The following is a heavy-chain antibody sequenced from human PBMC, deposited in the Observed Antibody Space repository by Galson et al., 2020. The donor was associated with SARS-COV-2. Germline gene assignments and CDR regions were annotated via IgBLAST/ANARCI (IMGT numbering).Heavy chain of an antibody. CDR2: IYSSGST. CDR3: ARVGVDSSSWYWVWLDY. Sequence: SETLSLTCTVSGGSISSSSYYWGWIRQPPGKGLAWIGSIYSSGSTYYNPSLKSRATISVDTSKNPFSLKLSSVTAADTAVYYCARVGVDSSSWYWVWLDYWGQGTLVTVSS. J-gene: IGHJ4*02. CDR1: GGSISSSSYY. D-gene: IGHD6-13*01. V-gene: IGHV4-39*07.